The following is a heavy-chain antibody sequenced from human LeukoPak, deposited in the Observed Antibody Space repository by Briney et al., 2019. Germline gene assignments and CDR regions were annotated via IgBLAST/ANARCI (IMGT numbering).Heavy chain of an antibody. V-gene: IGHV3-49*05. J-gene: IGHJ3*02. CDR3: TRVRVRDGYNLAPWVVGAFDI. CDR1: GFTFGDYA. Sequence: KAGGSLRLSCTASGFTFGDYAMSWFRQAPGKGLEWVGFIRSKAYGGTTEYAASVKGRFTISRDDSKSIVYLQMNSLKTEDTAVYYCTRVRVRDGYNLAPWVVGAFDIWGQGTMVTVSS. CDR2: IRSKAYGGTT. D-gene: IGHD5-24*01.